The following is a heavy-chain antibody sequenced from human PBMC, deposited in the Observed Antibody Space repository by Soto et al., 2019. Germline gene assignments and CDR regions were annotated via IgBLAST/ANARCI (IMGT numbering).Heavy chain of an antibody. Sequence: GGSLRLSCAASGFTFSSYSMYWVRQAPGKGLEWISEISSRSTTMYYADSVKGRFTISRDNAKNSLYLQMNSLRDEDTAVYYCAKDGGSFYYYGMDVWGQGTTVTVSS. CDR2: ISSRSTTM. CDR3: AKDGGSFYYYGMDV. CDR1: GFTFSSYS. V-gene: IGHV3-48*02. J-gene: IGHJ6*02. D-gene: IGHD3-10*01.